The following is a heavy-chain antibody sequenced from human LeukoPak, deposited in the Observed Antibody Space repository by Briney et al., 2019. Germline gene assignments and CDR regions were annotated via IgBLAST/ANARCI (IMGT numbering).Heavy chain of an antibody. CDR3: ARDLSTTVTTFSYYSYGMDV. D-gene: IGHD4-17*01. Sequence: GGALRLSCAASGFTFSSYAMHWVRQAPGKGREGVAVISYDGSNKYYADSVKGRFTTSRDNSKNTLYLQMNSLRAEDTAVYYCARDLSTTVTTFSYYSYGMDVWGQGTTVTVSS. V-gene: IGHV3-30-3*01. CDR1: GFTFSSYA. CDR2: ISYDGSNK. J-gene: IGHJ6*02.